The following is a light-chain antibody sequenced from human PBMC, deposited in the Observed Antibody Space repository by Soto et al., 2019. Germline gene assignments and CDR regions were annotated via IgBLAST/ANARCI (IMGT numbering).Light chain of an antibody. J-gene: IGLJ1*01. CDR2: DVS. Sequence: QSALTQPASVSGSPGQSIAISCTGTSSDVGAYDYVSWYQQHPGKAPKLMIYDVSHRPSGVSNRFSGSKSGNTPSLTISGLQAEDEADYFCCSYTTSDIYVFGPGTKLTVL. CDR1: SSDVGAYDY. V-gene: IGLV2-14*01. CDR3: CSYTTSDIYV.